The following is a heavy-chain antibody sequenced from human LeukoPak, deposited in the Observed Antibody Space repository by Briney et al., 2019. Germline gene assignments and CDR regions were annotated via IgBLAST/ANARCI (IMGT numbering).Heavy chain of an antibody. D-gene: IGHD3/OR15-3a*01. CDR3: AKDPQENRWDWFIRYFDS. CDR1: GLTFSNYA. J-gene: IGHJ4*02. Sequence: VGSLRLSCVVSGLTFSNYAMSWVRRAPGKGLEWISATSGSGDYTYYADSVKGRFTISRDNSKNTVYLQINSLRADDTAIYYCAKDPQENRWDWFIRYFDSWGQGTLVTVSS. CDR2: TSGSGDYT. V-gene: IGHV3-23*01.